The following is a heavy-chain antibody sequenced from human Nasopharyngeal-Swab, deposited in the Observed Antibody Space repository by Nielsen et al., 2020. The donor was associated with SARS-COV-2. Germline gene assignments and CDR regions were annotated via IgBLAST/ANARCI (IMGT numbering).Heavy chain of an antibody. CDR2: IKQDGSEK. CDR3: ARDADYYGSGSYLGY. V-gene: IGHV3-7*01. CDR1: GFTFSSYW. Sequence: GESLKISCAASGFTFSSYWMSWVRQAPGKGLEWVANIKQDGSEKYYVDSVKGRFTISRDNAKNSPYLQMNSLRAEDTAVYYCARDADYYGSGSYLGYWGQGTPVTVSS. D-gene: IGHD3-10*01. J-gene: IGHJ4*02.